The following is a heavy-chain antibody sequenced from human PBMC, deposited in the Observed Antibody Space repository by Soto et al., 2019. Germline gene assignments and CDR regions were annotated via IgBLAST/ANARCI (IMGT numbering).Heavy chain of an antibody. D-gene: IGHD1-26*01. CDR1: GFIFENFG. CDR2: ISGSGFKK. Sequence: GGSLRLSCAASGFIFENFGMSWVRQAPGKGLEWISSISGSGFKKYYADSVKGRFTISRDNSKSTVYLELNNLSAEDTAVYHCARNQGVELVPLATVDWFDPWGQGSVVTVSS. V-gene: IGHV3-23*01. J-gene: IGHJ5*02. CDR3: ARNQGVELVPLATVDWFDP.